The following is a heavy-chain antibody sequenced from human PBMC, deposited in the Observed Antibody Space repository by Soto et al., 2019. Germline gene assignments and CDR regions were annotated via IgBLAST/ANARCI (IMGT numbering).Heavy chain of an antibody. CDR2: ISVSSSMI. Sequence: PXVSLRLSCEASGFTFSSSEMIWVRQAPGRGLEWISYISVSSSMIYYADSVKGRFTISRDNGKNSLYLQMNSLRAEDTAVYYCANDFWSEYRWGQGTLVTVSS. D-gene: IGHD3-3*01. CDR3: ANDFWSEYR. V-gene: IGHV3-48*03. J-gene: IGHJ4*02. CDR1: GFTFSSSE.